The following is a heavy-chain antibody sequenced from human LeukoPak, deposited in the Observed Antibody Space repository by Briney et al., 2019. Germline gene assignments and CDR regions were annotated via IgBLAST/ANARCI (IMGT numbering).Heavy chain of an antibody. V-gene: IGHV3-30*18. Sequence: QPGMSLRLYCAASGFTVRGYGMHWVRQTPGKGLEWVAVISYDGSNKYYADSVKGRFTISRDNSKNTMYLQMNSLRAEDTAMYYCAKDGSGLTYYFDQWGQGTLVTVSS. CDR1: GFTVRGYG. CDR2: ISYDGSNK. CDR3: AKDGSGLTYYFDQ. J-gene: IGHJ4*02. D-gene: IGHD5-12*01.